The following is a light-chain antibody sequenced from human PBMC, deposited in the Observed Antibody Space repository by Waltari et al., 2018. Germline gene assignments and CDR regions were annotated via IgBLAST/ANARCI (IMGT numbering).Light chain of an antibody. CDR2: AAS. Sequence: DIQMTQSPSYLSASVGERVTITCRARQGISNYLAWYQQKPGNVPKLLIYAASILQPGVPSRFSGTGAGADFTLTISSLQPEDVATYYCQTYNSDPLTFGGGTKVDIK. CDR3: QTYNSDPLT. V-gene: IGKV1-27*01. CDR1: QGISNY. J-gene: IGKJ4*01.